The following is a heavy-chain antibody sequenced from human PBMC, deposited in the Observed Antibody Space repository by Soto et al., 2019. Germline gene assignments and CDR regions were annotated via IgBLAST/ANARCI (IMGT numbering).Heavy chain of an antibody. CDR2: IIPIFGTA. Sequence: SVQVSCKASGGTFSSYAISWVRQAPGQGLEWMGGIIPIFGTANYAQKFQGRVTITADESTSTAYMELSSLRSEDTAVYYCARDRVYSGYHRGAPYYYYGMDVWGQGTTVTVSS. J-gene: IGHJ6*02. CDR3: ARDRVYSGYHRGAPYYYYGMDV. D-gene: IGHD5-12*01. CDR1: GGTFSSYA. V-gene: IGHV1-69*13.